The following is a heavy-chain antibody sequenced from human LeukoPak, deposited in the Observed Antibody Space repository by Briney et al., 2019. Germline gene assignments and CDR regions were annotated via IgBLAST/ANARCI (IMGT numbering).Heavy chain of an antibody. D-gene: IGHD4-23*01. Sequence: SETLSLTCTVSGHSIINSYYWGWIRQPPGKGLEWIGSIYHTGSTYYNPSLKSRVSMSVDTSKNQLSLKLSSVTAADTAVYYCARVDYGGNSDAFDIWGQGTMVTVSS. V-gene: IGHV4-38-2*02. CDR1: GHSIINSYY. CDR3: ARVDYGGNSDAFDI. J-gene: IGHJ3*02. CDR2: IYHTGST.